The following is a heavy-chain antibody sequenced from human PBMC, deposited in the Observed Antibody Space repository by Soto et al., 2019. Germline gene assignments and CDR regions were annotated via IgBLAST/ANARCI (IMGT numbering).Heavy chain of an antibody. V-gene: IGHV5-51*01. J-gene: IGHJ6*02. CDR2: IYPGDSDT. CDR1: GYSFTSYW. D-gene: IGHD2-15*01. Sequence: GESLKISCKGSGYSFTSYWIGWVRQMPGKGLEWMGIIYPGDSDTRYSPSFQGQVTISADKSISTAYLQWSSLKASDTAMYYCARGLQVVSYYYYGMDVWGQGTTVTVPS. CDR3: ARGLQVVSYYYYGMDV.